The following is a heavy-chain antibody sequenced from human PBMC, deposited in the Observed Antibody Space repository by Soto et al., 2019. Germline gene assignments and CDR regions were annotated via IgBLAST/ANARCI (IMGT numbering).Heavy chain of an antibody. CDR2: IIPIFGTA. V-gene: IGHV1-69*06. J-gene: IGHJ6*02. CDR1: GGTFSSYA. Sequence: ASVKVSCKASGGTFSSYAISWVRQAPGQGLEWMGGIIPIFGTANCAQKFQGRVTITADKSTSTAYMELSSLRSEDTAVYYCARGSYYYYGMDVWGQGTTVTVSS. CDR3: ARGSYYYYGMDV.